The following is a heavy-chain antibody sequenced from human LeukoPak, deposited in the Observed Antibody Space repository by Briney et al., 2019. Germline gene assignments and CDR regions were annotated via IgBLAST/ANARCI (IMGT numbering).Heavy chain of an antibody. CDR2: INPNSGGT. D-gene: IGHD5-18*01. Sequence: ASVKVSCKASGYTFTGYYMHWVRQAPGQGLEWMGWINPNSGGTNYAQKFQGRVTMTRDTSISTAYMELSRLRSEDTAVYYCARAVHRGYRYGYKVGWFDPWGQGTLVTVSS. V-gene: IGHV1-2*02. J-gene: IGHJ5*02. CDR1: GYTFTGYY. CDR3: ARAVHRGYRYGYKVGWFDP.